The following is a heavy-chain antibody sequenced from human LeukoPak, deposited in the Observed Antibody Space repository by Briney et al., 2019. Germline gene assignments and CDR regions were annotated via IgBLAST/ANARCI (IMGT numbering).Heavy chain of an antibody. J-gene: IGHJ5*02. D-gene: IGHD2-2*02. CDR3: AKEAYQLLYHWGAWFDP. CDR2: ISGSGGST. Sequence: HTGGSLRLSGEAPGFTFSSYAIAWFPKAPGKGLKWFSAISGSGGSTYYADSVKGRFTISRDNSKNTLYLQMNSLRAEDTAVYYCAKEAYQLLYHWGAWFDPWGQGTLVTVSS. V-gene: IGHV3-23*01. CDR1: GFTFSSYA.